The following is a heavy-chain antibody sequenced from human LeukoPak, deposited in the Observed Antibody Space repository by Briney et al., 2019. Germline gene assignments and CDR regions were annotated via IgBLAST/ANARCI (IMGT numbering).Heavy chain of an antibody. CDR2: IIPIFGTA. CDR1: GGTFSSYA. J-gene: IGHJ4*02. D-gene: IGHD4-17*01. CDR3: ARENDLTTVTIFDY. V-gene: IGHV1-69*01. Sequence: SSVKVSCKASGGTFSSYAISWVRQAPGQGLEWMGGIIPIFGTANYAQKFQGRVTITADESTSTAYMELSSLRSEDTAVYYCARENDLTTVTIFDYWGQGTLVTVSS.